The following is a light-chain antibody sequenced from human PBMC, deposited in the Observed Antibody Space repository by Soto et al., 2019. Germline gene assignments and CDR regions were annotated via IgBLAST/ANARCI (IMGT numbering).Light chain of an antibody. J-gene: IGKJ1*01. V-gene: IGKV3-11*01. CDR3: HQRSDCPQT. CDR2: DAS. CDR1: QSVSSY. Sequence: EIVLTQSPATLSLSPGERATLSCRASQSVSSYLSWYQQKLGQAPRLLIYDASNRATGIPARFSGSASGTEFTIIISSLEPEDVAVYYCHQRSDCPQTFGRGTKLEIK.